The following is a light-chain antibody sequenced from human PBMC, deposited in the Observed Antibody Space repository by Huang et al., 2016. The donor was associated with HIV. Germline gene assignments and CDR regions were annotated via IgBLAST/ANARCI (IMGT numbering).Light chain of an antibody. CDR2: DVS. CDR1: ESVNGY. J-gene: IGKJ4*01. CDR3: QQRSNWPPLS. Sequence: EIVLTQSPATLSLSPGETATLSCRASESVNGYLAWYQQKPGQAPRLLIYDVSRRATNSPARFSGSGSGTDFTLSISNLEPEDFAVYYCQQRSNWPPLSFGGGTKVEI. V-gene: IGKV3-11*01.